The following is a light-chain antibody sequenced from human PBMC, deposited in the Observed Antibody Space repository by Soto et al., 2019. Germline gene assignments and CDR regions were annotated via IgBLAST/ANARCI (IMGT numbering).Light chain of an antibody. V-gene: IGKV1-8*01. CDR3: QQYYSYPPSFS. Sequence: AIRMTQSPSSFSASTGDRVTITCRASQDISNSLAWYQQKPGKAPNLLIYSASTLQSGVPSRFGGSGSGTDFTLTISVLQAEDFATYYSQQYYSYPPSFSFGPGTKVEI. CDR2: SAS. CDR1: QDISNS. J-gene: IGKJ3*01.